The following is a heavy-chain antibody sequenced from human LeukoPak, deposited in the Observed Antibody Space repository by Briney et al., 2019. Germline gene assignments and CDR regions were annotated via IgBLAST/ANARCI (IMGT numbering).Heavy chain of an antibody. CDR3: AKAYSSVTPIFDY. Sequence: GGSLRLSCAASGFTFSTYWMSWVRQAPGKGLEWVANIRQDGSEKYYVDSVKGRFAISRDNAKNSLYLQMNSLRAEDTAVYYCAKAYSSVTPIFDYWGQGTLVTVSS. J-gene: IGHJ4*02. CDR1: GFTFSTYW. V-gene: IGHV3-7*01. D-gene: IGHD4-17*01. CDR2: IRQDGSEK.